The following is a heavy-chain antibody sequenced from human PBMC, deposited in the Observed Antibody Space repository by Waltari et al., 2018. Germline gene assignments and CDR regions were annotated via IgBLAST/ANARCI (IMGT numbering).Heavy chain of an antibody. V-gene: IGHV3-7*01. CDR3: SRDSSGNDY. D-gene: IGHD1-26*01. Sequence: EVQMVESGGGLVQPGGSLTISWEASGFPFSTFWMSGFRQAPGKGLEWVANIKEDGSATYYIDSVRGRFTISRDNAKNSLYLQMSSLRVDDTAMYYCSRDSSGNDYWGQGTLVTVS. CDR2: IKEDGSAT. J-gene: IGHJ4*02. CDR1: GFPFSTFW.